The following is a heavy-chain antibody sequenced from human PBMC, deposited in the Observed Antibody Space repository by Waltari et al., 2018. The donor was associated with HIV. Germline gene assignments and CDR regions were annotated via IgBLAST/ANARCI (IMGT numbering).Heavy chain of an antibody. Sequence: QVQLVQSGAEVKKPGASVKVSCKASGYTFINSDINWVRQATGQGLVWMGWMSPNSGNAGYVPNFQGRVTMTRNTSTTTAYMELTDLRSADTAVYFCARGRGRYDFWSGYSSPGDAFDIWGQGTVVIVSS. CDR2: MSPNSGNA. J-gene: IGHJ3*02. V-gene: IGHV1-8*01. CDR3: ARGRGRYDFWSGYSSPGDAFDI. CDR1: GYTFINSD. D-gene: IGHD3-3*01.